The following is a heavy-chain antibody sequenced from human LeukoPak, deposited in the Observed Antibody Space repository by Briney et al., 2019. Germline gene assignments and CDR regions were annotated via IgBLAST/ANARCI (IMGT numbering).Heavy chain of an antibody. J-gene: IGHJ4*02. CDR1: GGSISGYY. CDR2: IYTSGNT. D-gene: IGHD6-19*01. V-gene: IGHV4-4*07. Sequence: PSETLSLTCTVSGGSISGYYWTWIRQPAGKGLEWIGRIYTSGNTNCNPSLKSRVTMSVDTSKNQFSLKLSSVTAADTAVYYCARDGTNSGWAFDYWGQGTLVTVSS. CDR3: ARDGTNSGWAFDY.